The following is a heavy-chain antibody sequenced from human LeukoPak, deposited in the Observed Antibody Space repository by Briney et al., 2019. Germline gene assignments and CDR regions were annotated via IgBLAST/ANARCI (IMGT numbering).Heavy chain of an antibody. CDR3: ARHGYSGYDYLFDY. Sequence: SETLSPTCTVSGGSISSYYWSWIRQPPGKGLEWIGYIYYSGSTNYNPSLKSRVTISVDTSKNQFSLKLSSVTAADTAVYYCARHGYSGYDYLFDYWGQGTLVTVSS. J-gene: IGHJ4*02. CDR1: GGSISSYY. D-gene: IGHD5-12*01. CDR2: IYYSGST. V-gene: IGHV4-59*08.